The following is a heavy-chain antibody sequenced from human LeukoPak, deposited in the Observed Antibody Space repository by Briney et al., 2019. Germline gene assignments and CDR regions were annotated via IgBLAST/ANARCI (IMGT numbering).Heavy chain of an antibody. Sequence: NPSETLSLTCTVSGGSISSYYWSWIRQTPGKGLEWIGYIYDSGSTNYNPSLKSRVTISVDTSKNQFSLKLSSVTAADTAVYYCARGGSGYDSFYYYGMDVWGQGITVTVSS. CDR1: GGSISSYY. CDR2: IYDSGST. CDR3: ARGGSGYDSFYYYGMDV. V-gene: IGHV4-59*01. J-gene: IGHJ6*02. D-gene: IGHD5-12*01.